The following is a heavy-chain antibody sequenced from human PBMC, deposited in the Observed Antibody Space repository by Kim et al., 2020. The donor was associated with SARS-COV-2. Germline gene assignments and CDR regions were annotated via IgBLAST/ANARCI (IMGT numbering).Heavy chain of an antibody. CDR1: GFTFSSYW. D-gene: IGHD4-17*01. CDR3: ARDPDYGDYPQY. CDR2: MNPDGSTR. J-gene: IGHJ4*02. V-gene: IGHV3-74*01. Sequence: GGSLRLSCAASGFTFSSYWMHWVRQVPEKGLVWVSRMNPDGSTRDYVDSVTGRFTISRDNAKSTLYLQMNSLRVEDTAVHYCARDPDYGDYPQYWGQGTLVTVSS.